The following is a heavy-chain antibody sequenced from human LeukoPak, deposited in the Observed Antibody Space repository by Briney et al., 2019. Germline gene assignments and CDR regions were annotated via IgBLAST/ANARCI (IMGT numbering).Heavy chain of an antibody. CDR3: TTVYWYYGSGSYDY. D-gene: IGHD3-10*01. CDR1: GITLSNAW. Sequence: PGGSLRLSCAASGITLSNAWMTWVRQAPGKGLEWVGRIKSKTDGGTTDYAAPVKGRFTISRDDSKNTLYLQMNSLKSEDTAVYYCTTVYWYYGSGSYDYWGQGTLVTVSS. V-gene: IGHV3-15*01. J-gene: IGHJ4*02. CDR2: IKSKTDGGTT.